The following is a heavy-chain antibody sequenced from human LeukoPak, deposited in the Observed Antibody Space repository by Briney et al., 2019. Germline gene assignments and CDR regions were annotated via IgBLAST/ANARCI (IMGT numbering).Heavy chain of an antibody. J-gene: IGHJ4*02. CDR3: ARAYGDFYSSDY. V-gene: IGHV4-30-4*01. D-gene: IGHD4-17*01. Sequence: SETLSLTCTVSVGSISSGDYYWSWIRQPPGKGLEWIGYIYYSGSTYYNPSLKRRVTISVDTSKNQFSLNLSSVTAADTAVYYCARAYGDFYSSDYRGQGTLVTVSS. CDR2: IYYSGST. CDR1: VGSISSGDYY.